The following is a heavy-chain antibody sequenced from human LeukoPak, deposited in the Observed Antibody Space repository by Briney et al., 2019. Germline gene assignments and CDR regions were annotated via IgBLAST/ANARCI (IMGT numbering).Heavy chain of an antibody. D-gene: IGHD3-22*01. CDR2: IYYTGST. V-gene: IGHV4-59*08. J-gene: IGHJ5*02. Sequence: SETLSLTCTVSGASIRSSYWSWLRQPPGKGLEWIGYIYYTGSTNSNPSPKGRVTVSVDTSKNQFSLKLNSMTAADTAIYYCARLDRSGYEMGGTWFDPWGQGTLVTVSS. CDR3: ARLDRSGYEMGGTWFDP. CDR1: GASIRSSY.